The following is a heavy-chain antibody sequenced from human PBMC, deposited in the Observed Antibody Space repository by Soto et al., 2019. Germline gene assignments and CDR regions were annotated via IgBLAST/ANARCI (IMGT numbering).Heavy chain of an antibody. V-gene: IGHV5-10-1*01. J-gene: IGHJ3*02. D-gene: IGHD3-22*01. Sequence: GESLKISCKGSGYSFTSYWISWVRQMPGKGLEWMGRIDPSDSYTNYSPSFQGHVTISADKSISTAYLQWSSLKASDTAMYYCARHLGPNYYDSSGTAGFDAFDIWGQGTMVTVS. CDR2: IDPSDSYT. CDR3: ARHLGPNYYDSSGTAGFDAFDI. CDR1: GYSFTSYW.